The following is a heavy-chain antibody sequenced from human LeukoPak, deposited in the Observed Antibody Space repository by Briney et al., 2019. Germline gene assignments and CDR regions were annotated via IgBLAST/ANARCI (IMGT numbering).Heavy chain of an antibody. CDR1: GGSISSHY. CDR2: IYYSGSS. V-gene: IGHV4-59*11. D-gene: IGHD3-22*01. CDR3: ARLYDSSGYSNWLDP. Sequence: SETLSLTCTVSGGSISSHYWSWIRQPPGKGLEWIGYIYYSGSSKYNPSLRSRVTISVDTSKNQFSLKLSSVTAADTAVYYCARLYDSSGYSNWLDPWGQGTLVTVSS. J-gene: IGHJ5*02.